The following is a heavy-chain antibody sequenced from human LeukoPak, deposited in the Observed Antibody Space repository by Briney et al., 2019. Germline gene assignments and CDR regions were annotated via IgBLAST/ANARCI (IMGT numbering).Heavy chain of an antibody. V-gene: IGHV4-31*03. CDR3: ARVAKQYYYDSSGYAGAFDI. CDR1: GGSISSGGYY. D-gene: IGHD3-22*01. Sequence: SETLSLTCTVSGGSISSGGYYWSWIRQHPGKGLEWIGYIYYSGSTYYNPSLKSRVTISVGTSKNQFSLKLSSVTAADTAVYYCARVAKQYYYDSSGYAGAFDIWGQGTMVTVSS. J-gene: IGHJ3*02. CDR2: IYYSGST.